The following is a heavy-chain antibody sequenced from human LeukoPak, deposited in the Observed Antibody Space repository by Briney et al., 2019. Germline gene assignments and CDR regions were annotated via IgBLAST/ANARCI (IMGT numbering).Heavy chain of an antibody. CDR1: GGSISGYY. D-gene: IGHD3-16*01. V-gene: IGHV4-59*01. J-gene: IGHJ4*02. CDR3: ARFGMYSFDY. Sequence: SETLSLTCTVSGGSISGYYWSWIRQPPGKGLEFIGYIYYSGSTSYNPSLKSRVTISVDTSKNQFSLHLSSVTVADTAVYYCARFGMYSFDYWGQGTLVTVSS. CDR2: IYYSGST.